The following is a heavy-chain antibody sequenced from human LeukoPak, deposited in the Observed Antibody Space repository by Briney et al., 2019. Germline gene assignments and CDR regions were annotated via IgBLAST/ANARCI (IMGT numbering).Heavy chain of an antibody. CDR1: GYIFTSYY. CDR2: SNPSGGST. D-gene: IGHD5-12*01. J-gene: IGHJ6*02. CDR3: ARVEATMGGMDV. Sequence: ASEKVSCKASGYIFTSYYMHWVRQAAGQWLEWMGISNPSGGSTSYAQKFQGRVTMTRDTSTSTVYMELSSLRSEDTAVYYCARVEATMGGMDVWGQGTTVTVSS. V-gene: IGHV1-46*01.